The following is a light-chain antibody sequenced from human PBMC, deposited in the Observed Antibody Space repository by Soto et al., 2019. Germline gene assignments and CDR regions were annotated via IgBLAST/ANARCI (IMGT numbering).Light chain of an antibody. CDR1: QSVSSNY. J-gene: IGKJ2*01. CDR2: AAS. CDR3: QLYGSSPPRYT. V-gene: IGKV3-20*01. Sequence: EIVVTQSPGTLYLSPGERATLSCRASQSVSSNYLAWYQQKRGQAPRLLIYAASARATGIPDRFSGSGSGTDFTLTISRLEPEDFAVYFCQLYGSSPPRYTFAQGTKVDIK.